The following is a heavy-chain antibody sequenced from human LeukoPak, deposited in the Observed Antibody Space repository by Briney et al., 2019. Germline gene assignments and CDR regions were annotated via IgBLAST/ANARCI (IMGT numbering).Heavy chain of an antibody. V-gene: IGHV3-30-3*01. D-gene: IGHD3-10*01. Sequence: PGGSLRLSCAASGFTFSSYAMHWVRQARGKGLEWVAVISYDGSNKYYADSVKGRFTISRDNSKNTLYLQMNSLRAEDTALYYCAKDWDGSGSYYSWGQGTLVTVSS. CDR2: ISYDGSNK. CDR3: AKDWDGSGSYYS. J-gene: IGHJ4*02. CDR1: GFTFSSYA.